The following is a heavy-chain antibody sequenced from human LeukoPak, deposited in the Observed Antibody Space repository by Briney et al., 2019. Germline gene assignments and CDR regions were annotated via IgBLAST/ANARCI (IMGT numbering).Heavy chain of an antibody. CDR2: ISSRSSYI. CDR1: GFTFSSYN. Sequence: SGGSLRLSCAASGFTFSSYNMNWVRQAPGKGLEWVSSISSRSSYINYADSVKGRFTISRDNAKNSLYLQMNSLRAEDTAVYYCARLVRGVIHPVWYFDLWGRGTLVTVSS. D-gene: IGHD3-10*01. CDR3: ARLVRGVIHPVWYFDL. J-gene: IGHJ2*01. V-gene: IGHV3-21*01.